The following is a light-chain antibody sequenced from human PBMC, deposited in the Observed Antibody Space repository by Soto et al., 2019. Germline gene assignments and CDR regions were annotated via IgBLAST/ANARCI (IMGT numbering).Light chain of an antibody. CDR2: AAS. CDR1: QSISTY. Sequence: DIQMTQSPSSLSASVGDRVTITCRASQSISTYLRWYQQKPGKAPKLFIYAASSLQSGVPSRFSGSGSVTDFTLTISSLQPEDSATYYCLQSYNTPWTFGQGTRVEIK. J-gene: IGKJ1*01. CDR3: LQSYNTPWT. V-gene: IGKV1-39*01.